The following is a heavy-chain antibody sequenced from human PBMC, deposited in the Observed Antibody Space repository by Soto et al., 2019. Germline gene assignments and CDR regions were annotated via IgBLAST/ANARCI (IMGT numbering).Heavy chain of an antibody. CDR1: GGSISSSNW. D-gene: IGHD3-3*01. V-gene: IGHV4-4*02. CDR3: AGARITIFGVVMPFDY. J-gene: IGHJ4*02. Sequence: SETLSLTCAVSGGSISSSNWWSWVRQPPGKGLEWIGEIYHSGSTNHNPSLKSRVTISVDKSKNQFSLKLSSVTAADTAVYYCAGARITIFGVVMPFDYWGQGTLVTVSS. CDR2: IYHSGST.